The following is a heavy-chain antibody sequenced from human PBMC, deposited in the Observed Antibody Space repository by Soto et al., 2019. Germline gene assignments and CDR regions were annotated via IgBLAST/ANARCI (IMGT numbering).Heavy chain of an antibody. CDR2: ISGSGGST. J-gene: IGHJ4*01. Sequence: EVQVLDSGGGLVQPGGSLRLSCAASGFTFTNYPMAWVRQAPAKGLEWVSTISGSGGSTFYADSVKGRFTISRDNSKNTVYLQMNSLRVEDMAVYYCAKRPLKFEGSYFDYWGQGTLVTVPS. D-gene: IGHD3-10*01. V-gene: IGHV3-23*01. CDR1: GFTFTNYP. CDR3: AKRPLKFEGSYFDY.